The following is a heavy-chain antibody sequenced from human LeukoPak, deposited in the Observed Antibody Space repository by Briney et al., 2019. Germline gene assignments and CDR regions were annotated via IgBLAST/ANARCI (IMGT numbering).Heavy chain of an antibody. V-gene: IGHV1-46*03. J-gene: IGHJ5*02. CDR2: INPSGGST. CDR3: ARDGTPGWNTLGNRWFDP. Sequence: ASVKVSCKASGYTLTSYYMHWVRQAPGQGLEWMGIINPSGGSTSYAQKFQGRVTMTRDTSTSTVYMELSSLRSEDTAVYYCARDGTPGWNTLGNRWFDPWGQGTLVTVSS. D-gene: IGHD1/OR15-1a*01. CDR1: GYTLTSYY.